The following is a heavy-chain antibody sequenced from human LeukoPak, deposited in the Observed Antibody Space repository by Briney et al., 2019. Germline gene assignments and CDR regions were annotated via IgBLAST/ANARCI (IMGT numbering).Heavy chain of an antibody. Sequence: SETLSLTCTVSGGSISSSSYYWGWIRQPPGKGLEWIGSIYYSGSTYYNPSLKSRVSISVDTSKNQFSLKLTSVTAADTAVYYCARRGKTYGYADYWGQGTLVTVSS. D-gene: IGHD5-12*01. CDR2: IYYSGST. CDR1: GGSISSSSYY. CDR3: ARRGKTYGYADY. V-gene: IGHV4-39*07. J-gene: IGHJ4*02.